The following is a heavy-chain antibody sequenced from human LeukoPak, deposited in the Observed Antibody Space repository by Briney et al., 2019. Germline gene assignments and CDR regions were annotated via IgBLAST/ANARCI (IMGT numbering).Heavy chain of an antibody. V-gene: IGHV4-34*01. CDR1: GGSFSGYY. CDR2: INHSGST. Sequence: SETLSLTCAVYGGSFSGYYWSWIRQPPGKGLEWIGEINHSGSTNYNPSLKSRVTISVDTSKNQFSLKLSSVTAADTAVYYCARASIGMDAWGQGTTVTVSS. CDR3: ARASIGMDA. J-gene: IGHJ6*02.